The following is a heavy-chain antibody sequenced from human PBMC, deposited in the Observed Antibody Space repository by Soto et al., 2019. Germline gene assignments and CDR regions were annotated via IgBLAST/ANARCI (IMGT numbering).Heavy chain of an antibody. D-gene: IGHD3-16*01. CDR2: IYYSGST. CDR3: ARGPLMDY. J-gene: IGHJ4*02. V-gene: IGHV4-59*01. CDR1: GGSISSYY. Sequence: SETLSLTCTVSGGSISSYYWSWIRQPPGKGLEWIGYIYYSGSTNYNPPLKSRVTISVDTSKNQFSLKLSSVTAADTAVYYCARGPLMDYWGQGTLVTVSS.